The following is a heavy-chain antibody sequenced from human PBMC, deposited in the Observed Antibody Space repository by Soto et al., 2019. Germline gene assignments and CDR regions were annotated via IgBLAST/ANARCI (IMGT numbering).Heavy chain of an antibody. D-gene: IGHD6-6*01. J-gene: IGHJ6*02. Sequence: PGESLKISCKGSGYSFTSYWIGWVRQMPGKGLEWMGIIYPGDSDTRYSPSFQGQVTISADKSISTAYLQWSSPKASDTAMYYCARQKQLGPYYYYGMDVWGQGTTVTVS. CDR3: ARQKQLGPYYYYGMDV. CDR2: IYPGDSDT. V-gene: IGHV5-51*01. CDR1: GYSFTSYW.